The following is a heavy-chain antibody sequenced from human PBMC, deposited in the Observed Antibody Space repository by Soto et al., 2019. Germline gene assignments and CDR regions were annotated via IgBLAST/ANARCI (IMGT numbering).Heavy chain of an antibody. Sequence: GGSLRLSCAASGFSRSYYWMHWVRQAPGKGLVWVSRVYVDGSGTYYADPVKGRFTISRGNAKNTLYLQMNSLRVEDTAVYYCARDLGNYYFDYWGQGTLVTVSS. CDR2: VYVDGSGT. CDR3: ARDLGNYYFDY. J-gene: IGHJ4*02. D-gene: IGHD3-16*01. CDR1: GFSRSYYW. V-gene: IGHV3-74*01.